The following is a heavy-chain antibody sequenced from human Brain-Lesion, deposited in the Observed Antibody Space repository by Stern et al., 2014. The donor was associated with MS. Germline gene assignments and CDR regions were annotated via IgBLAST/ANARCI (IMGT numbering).Heavy chain of an antibody. J-gene: IGHJ4*02. V-gene: IGHV4-31*02. CDR1: GGSITRGGDY. D-gene: IGHD3-10*01. CDR2: IIYSGSS. CDR3: ARFSLFGEYYFDS. Sequence: QVQLVESGPGLVKPSQTLSLTCTVSGGSITRGGDYWSWVRQRPGKGLEWVGYIIYSGSSYYNPSLKSRVTISVDTSKNQFSLRLTSVTAADTAVYYCARFSLFGEYYFDSWGQGTLVTVPS.